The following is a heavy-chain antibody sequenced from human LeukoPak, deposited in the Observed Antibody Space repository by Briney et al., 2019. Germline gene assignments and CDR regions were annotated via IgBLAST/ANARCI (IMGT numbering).Heavy chain of an antibody. J-gene: IGHJ3*02. CDR2: IYTSGST. V-gene: IGHV4-61*02. CDR1: GDSISSGDYY. Sequence: KTSQTLSLTCTVSGDSISSGDYYWSWIRQPAGKGLEWIGRIYTSGSTNYNPSLKSRVTMSVDTSKNQFSLKLSSVTAADTAVYYCARGSDSNYELDDAFDIWGQGTMVTVSS. CDR3: ARGSDSNYELDDAFDI. D-gene: IGHD4-11*01.